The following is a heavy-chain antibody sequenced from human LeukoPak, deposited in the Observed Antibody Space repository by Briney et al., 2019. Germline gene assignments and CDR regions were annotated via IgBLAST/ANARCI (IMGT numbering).Heavy chain of an antibody. CDR3: ARGAGTTVYYMNV. CDR2: ISSDGGNK. V-gene: IGHV3-30*01. Sequence: GGSLRLSCAASGFTFSGSPMHWVRQAPGKGLEWVAVISSDGGNKYYADSVKGQFTISRDNSNNTLYLQMNSPRPEDTAVYYCARGAGTTVYYMNVWGKGTTVTVSS. D-gene: IGHD1-7*01. J-gene: IGHJ6*03. CDR1: GFTFSGSP.